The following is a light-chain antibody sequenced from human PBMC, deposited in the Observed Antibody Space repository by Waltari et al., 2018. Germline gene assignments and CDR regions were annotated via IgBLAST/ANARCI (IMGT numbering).Light chain of an antibody. Sequence: QSALTQPASVSGSPGPSITISCTGTSRDVGGYNYVAWYQQHPGKAPKVMIYDVSKRPSGVSNRFSGSKSGNTASLTISGLQAEDEAEYYCSSYTSSITVLFGGGTKLTVL. V-gene: IGLV2-14*03. CDR2: DVS. CDR1: SRDVGGYNY. J-gene: IGLJ2*01. CDR3: SSYTSSITVL.